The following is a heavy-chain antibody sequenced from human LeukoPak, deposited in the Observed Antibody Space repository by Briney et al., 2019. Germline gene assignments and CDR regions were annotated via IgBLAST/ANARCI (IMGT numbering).Heavy chain of an antibody. CDR1: GYTFTSYG. D-gene: IGHD2-2*01. V-gene: IGHV1-18*01. CDR3: ARLTRYCSSTSCRNWFDP. J-gene: IGHJ5*02. CDR2: ISAYNGNT. Sequence: ASVKVSCKASGYTFTSYGTSWVRQAPGQGLEWMGWISAYNGNTNYAQKLQGRVTMTTDTSTSTAYMELRSLRSDDTAVYYCARLTRYCSSTSCRNWFDPWGQGTLVTVSS.